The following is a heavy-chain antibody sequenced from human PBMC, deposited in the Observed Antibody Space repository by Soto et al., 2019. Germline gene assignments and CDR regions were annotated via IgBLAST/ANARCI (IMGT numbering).Heavy chain of an antibody. CDR1: GGSISSSSYY. CDR2: IYYSGST. V-gene: IGHV4-39*01. J-gene: IGHJ4*02. CDR3: ARLSGQFDY. D-gene: IGHD6-19*01. Sequence: QLQLQESGPGLVKPSETLSLTCTVSGGSISSSSYYWGWIRQPPGKGLEWIGSIYYSGSTYYNPSLKSPVTITVDTSKNQFSLTLSSVTAADTAVYYCARLSGQFDYWGQGTLVTVSS.